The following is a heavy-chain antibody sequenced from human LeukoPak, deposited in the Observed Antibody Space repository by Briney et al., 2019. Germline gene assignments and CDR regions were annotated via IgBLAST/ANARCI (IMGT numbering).Heavy chain of an antibody. V-gene: IGHV3-21*01. CDR3: AREARGEDAFDI. D-gene: IGHD4-17*01. CDR1: GFTFSSYS. J-gene: IGHJ3*02. Sequence: GGSLRLSCAASGFTFSSYSMNWVRQAPGKGLEWASSISSSSSYIYYADSVKGRFTISRDNAKNSLYLQMNSLRAEDTAVYYCAREARGEDAFDIWGQGTMVTVSS. CDR2: ISSSSSYI.